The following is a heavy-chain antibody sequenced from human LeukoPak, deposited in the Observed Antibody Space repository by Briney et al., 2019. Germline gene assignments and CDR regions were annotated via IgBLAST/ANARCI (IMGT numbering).Heavy chain of an antibody. CDR2: ISWNSGSI. CDR1: GFTFDDYA. D-gene: IGHD2-8*01. CDR3: AKDRCSNGVGCYYYYMDV. V-gene: IGHV3-9*01. J-gene: IGHJ6*03. Sequence: GGSLRLSCAASGFTFDDYAMHWVRQAPGKGLEWVSGISWNSGSIGYADSVKGRFTISRDNAKNSLFLQMNSLRAEDTAVYYSAKDRCSNGVGCYYYYMDVWGKGTTVTISS.